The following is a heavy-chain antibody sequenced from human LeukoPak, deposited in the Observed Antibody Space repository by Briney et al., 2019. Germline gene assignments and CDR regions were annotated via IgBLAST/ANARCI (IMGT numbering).Heavy chain of an antibody. D-gene: IGHD1-26*01. CDR3: ARDGGSYPDY. J-gene: IGHJ4*02. CDR1: GFTFSSYS. Sequence: PGGSLRLSCAASGFTFSSYSMNWVRQAPGKGLEWVSYISSSSSTIYYADSVKGRFTISRDNAKNSLYLQTNSLRAEDTAVYYCARDGGSYPDYWGQGTLVTVSS. CDR2: ISSSSSTI. V-gene: IGHV3-48*01.